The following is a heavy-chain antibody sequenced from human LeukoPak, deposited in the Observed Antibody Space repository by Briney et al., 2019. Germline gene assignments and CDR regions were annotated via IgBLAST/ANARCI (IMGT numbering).Heavy chain of an antibody. Sequence: ASVKVSCKTSGYTFTSYAMNWVRQAPGQGLEFMGWINTGTGNPTYAQGFTGRFVFSLDTSVSTAYLQISTLKPEDTAVYYCASFGAHSFDYWGQGTLVTVSS. CDR3: ASFGAHSFDY. J-gene: IGHJ4*02. CDR1: GYTFTSYA. V-gene: IGHV7-4-1*02. CDR2: INTGTGNP. D-gene: IGHD3-10*01.